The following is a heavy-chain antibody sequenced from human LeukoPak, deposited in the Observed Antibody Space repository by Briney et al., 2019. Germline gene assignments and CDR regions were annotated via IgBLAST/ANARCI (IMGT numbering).Heavy chain of an antibody. V-gene: IGHV4-34*01. CDR2: INHSGSA. CDR3: ATQSPDYYYYMDV. CDR1: GGSFSGYY. Sequence: SETLSLTCAVYGGSFSGYYWSWIRQPTGKGLEWIGEINHSGSANYNPSLKSRVTISVDTSKNQFSLKLSSVTAADTAVYYCATQSPDYYYYMDVWGKGTTVTVSS. J-gene: IGHJ6*03.